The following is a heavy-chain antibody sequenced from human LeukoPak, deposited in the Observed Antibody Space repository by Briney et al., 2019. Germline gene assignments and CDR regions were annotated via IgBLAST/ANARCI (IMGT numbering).Heavy chain of an antibody. V-gene: IGHV3-23*01. Sequence: PGGSLRLSCAASGFXFINYAMSWVRQAPGKGLEWVSVISGSGSSTYYADSVKGRFTISRDDSKNTLYLQMNSLRAEDTAVYFCARDSASYGRFDYWGQGTLVTVSS. J-gene: IGHJ4*02. D-gene: IGHD5-18*01. CDR1: GFXFINYA. CDR3: ARDSASYGRFDY. CDR2: ISGSGSST.